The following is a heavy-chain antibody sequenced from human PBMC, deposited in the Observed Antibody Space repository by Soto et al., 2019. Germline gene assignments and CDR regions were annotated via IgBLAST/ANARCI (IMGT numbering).Heavy chain of an antibody. Sequence: QVQLVESGGGVVQPGRSLRLSCAASGFTFSSYAMHWVRQAPGKGLEWVAVISYDGSNKYYADSVKGRFTISRDNSKNTLYLQMNSLRAEDTAVYYCAREKWELWTGLHYYYGMDVWGQGTTVTVSS. J-gene: IGHJ6*02. D-gene: IGHD3-16*01. CDR1: GFTFSSYA. CDR2: ISYDGSNK. CDR3: AREKWELWTGLHYYYGMDV. V-gene: IGHV3-30-3*01.